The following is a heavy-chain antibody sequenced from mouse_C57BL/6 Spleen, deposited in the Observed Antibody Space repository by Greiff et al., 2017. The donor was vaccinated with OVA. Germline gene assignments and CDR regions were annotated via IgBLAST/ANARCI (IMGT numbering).Heavy chain of an antibody. Sequence: EVKLVESGTVLARPGASVKMSCKTSGYTFTSYWMHWVKQRPGQGLEWIGAIYPGNSDTSYNQKFKGKAKLTAVTSASTAYMELSSLTNEDSAVYYCTLNYYGSSYGFAYWGQGTLVTVSA. D-gene: IGHD1-1*01. CDR3: TLNYYGSSYGFAY. CDR2: IYPGNSDT. CDR1: GYTFTSYW. J-gene: IGHJ3*01. V-gene: IGHV1-5*01.